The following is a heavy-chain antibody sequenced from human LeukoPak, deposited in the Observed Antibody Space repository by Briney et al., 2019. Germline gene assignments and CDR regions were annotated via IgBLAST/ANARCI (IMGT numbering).Heavy chain of an antibody. V-gene: IGHV3-74*01. J-gene: IGHJ5*02. CDR2: MNTDGSNI. CDR3: ARAGGGDTRMALDP. D-gene: IGHD2-21*01. Sequence: GGSLRLSCTASGFTFSSYWMYWVRQAPGKGLVWVSRMNTDGSNIRYADSVKGRFTISRDNAKNTLYLQMNSLRAEDTAVYYCARAGGGDTRMALDPWRQGTLVTVSS. CDR1: GFTFSSYW.